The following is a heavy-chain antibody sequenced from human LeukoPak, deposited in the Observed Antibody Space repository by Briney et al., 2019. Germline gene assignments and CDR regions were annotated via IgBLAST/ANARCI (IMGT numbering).Heavy chain of an antibody. V-gene: IGHV3-11*04. Sequence: GGSLRLSCAASGFTFSDYYMSWIRQAPGKGLEWVSYISSTGSSIYYVDSVKGRFTISRDNAKNSLYLQMNSLRDEDTAVYYCATTIGGAVGTFDLWGQGTRVTVSS. CDR3: ATTIGGAVGTFDL. CDR1: GFTFSDYY. D-gene: IGHD4-23*01. CDR2: ISSTGSSI. J-gene: IGHJ3*01.